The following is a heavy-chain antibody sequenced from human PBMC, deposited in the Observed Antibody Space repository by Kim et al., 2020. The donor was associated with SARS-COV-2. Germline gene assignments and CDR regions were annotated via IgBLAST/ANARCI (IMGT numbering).Heavy chain of an antibody. Sequence: GRVTMTRDTSTSTVYMELSSLRSEDTAVYYCAREGAFQILIAARPEPFDYWGQGTLVTVSS. D-gene: IGHD6-6*01. CDR3: AREGAFQILIAARPEPFDY. J-gene: IGHJ4*02. V-gene: IGHV1-46*01.